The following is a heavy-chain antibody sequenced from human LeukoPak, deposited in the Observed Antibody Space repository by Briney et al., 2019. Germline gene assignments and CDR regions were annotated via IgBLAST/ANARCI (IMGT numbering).Heavy chain of an antibody. CDR1: GGSISGSY. CDR3: ARAAPYYYDSSGYFGN. D-gene: IGHD3-22*01. CDR2: IYYSGST. J-gene: IGHJ4*02. Sequence: SETLSLTCTVSGGSISGSYWSWIRQPPGKGLEWIGYIYYSGSTNCNPSLKSRVTISVDTSKNQFPLKLSSVTAADTAVYYWARAAPYYYDSSGYFGNWGQGTLVTVSS. V-gene: IGHV4-59*01.